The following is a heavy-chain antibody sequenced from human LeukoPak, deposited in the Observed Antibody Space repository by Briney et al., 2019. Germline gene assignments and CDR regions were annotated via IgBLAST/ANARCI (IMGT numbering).Heavy chain of an antibody. D-gene: IGHD6-19*01. J-gene: IGHJ5*02. CDR2: INHSGST. CDR3: ARARRLVHWFDP. Sequence: SETLSLTCAVYGGSFSGYYWGWIRQPPGKGLEWIGEINHSGSTNYNPSLKSRVTISVDTSKNQFSLKLSSVTAADTAVYYCARARRLVHWFDPWGQGTLVTVSS. V-gene: IGHV4-34*01. CDR1: GGSFSGYY.